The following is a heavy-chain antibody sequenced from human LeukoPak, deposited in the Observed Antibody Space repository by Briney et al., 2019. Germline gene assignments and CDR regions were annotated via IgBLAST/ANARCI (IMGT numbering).Heavy chain of an antibody. CDR1: GFTFSSYE. J-gene: IGHJ4*02. V-gene: IGHV3-30*03. CDR2: ISYNGIKK. D-gene: IGHD3-22*01. CDR3: ARHVVAVGFDY. Sequence: GGSLRLSCAASGFTFSSYEMNWVRQAPGKGLEWVAFISYNGIKKYKSDSMEGRFTISRDNSENTLYLQMNSLRAEDTAVYYCARHVVAVGFDYWGQGTLVTVSS.